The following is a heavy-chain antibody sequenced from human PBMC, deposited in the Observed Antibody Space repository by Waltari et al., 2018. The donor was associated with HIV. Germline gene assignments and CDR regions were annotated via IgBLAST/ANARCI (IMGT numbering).Heavy chain of an antibody. CDR2: IRSKANSYAT. Sequence: EVQLVESGGGLVQPGGSLKLSCAASGFTFSGSAMTWARPASGKGLEWVGRIRSKANSYATAYAASVKGRFTISRDDSKNTAYLQMNSLKTEDTAVYYCNVISDVLYGMDVWGQGTTVTVSS. CDR1: GFTFSGSA. V-gene: IGHV3-73*01. CDR3: NVISDVLYGMDV. J-gene: IGHJ6*02.